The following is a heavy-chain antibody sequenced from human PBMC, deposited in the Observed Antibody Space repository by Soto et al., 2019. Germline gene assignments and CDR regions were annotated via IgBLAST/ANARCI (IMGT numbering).Heavy chain of an antibody. V-gene: IGHV4-39*01. Sequence: SETLSLTCTVSGGSISSYYGGWIRQPPGKGLEWIGSIYYSGSTYYNPSLKSRVTISVDTSKNQFSLKLSSVTAADTAVYYCARSHIVPRLLMYPYDYWGQGTLVTVSS. CDR2: IYYSGST. CDR3: ARSHIVPRLLMYPYDY. J-gene: IGHJ4*02. CDR1: GGSISSYY. D-gene: IGHD2-2*01.